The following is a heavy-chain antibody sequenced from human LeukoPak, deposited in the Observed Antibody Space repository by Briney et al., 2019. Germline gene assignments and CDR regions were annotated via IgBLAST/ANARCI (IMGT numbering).Heavy chain of an antibody. V-gene: IGHV3-23*01. CDR3: AKDYSRSPANRFDP. CDR1: GFTFSSYA. Sequence: GGSLRLSCAASGFTFSSYAMSWVCQAPGKGLGGGSVISGSGGSTYDADSVKGRFTISRDNSKNTLYLQMNSLGAEDTAVYYCAKDYSRSPANRFDPWGQGTLVTVSS. J-gene: IGHJ5*02. CDR2: ISGSGGST. D-gene: IGHD4-11*01.